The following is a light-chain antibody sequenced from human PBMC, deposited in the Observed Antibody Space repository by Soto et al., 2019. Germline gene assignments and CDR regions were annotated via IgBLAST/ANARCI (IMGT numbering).Light chain of an antibody. Sequence: EIVMTQSPATLSVSPGERATLSCRASQSVLSKLAWYQQKPGQAPRLLIYGAFTRATDIPGRFSGSGSGTEFTLTISSLQSEDFAVYYCHQYNNWPITFGQGTRLEIK. CDR3: HQYNNWPIT. J-gene: IGKJ5*01. CDR1: QSVLSK. CDR2: GAF. V-gene: IGKV3-15*01.